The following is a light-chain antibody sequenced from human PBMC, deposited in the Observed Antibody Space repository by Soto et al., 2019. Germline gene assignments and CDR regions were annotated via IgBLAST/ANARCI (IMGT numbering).Light chain of an antibody. CDR3: SSKGSGSTGV. CDR1: SSDVGGDNY. Sequence: QSVLTQPASVSGSPGQSITISCTGSSSDVGGDNYVSWYQHHPGKAPKLIIYDVIYRPSGVSNRFSGSKSGNTASLTISGLQADDEADYYCSSKGSGSTGVFGTGPPLTVL. J-gene: IGLJ1*01. CDR2: DVI. V-gene: IGLV2-14*03.